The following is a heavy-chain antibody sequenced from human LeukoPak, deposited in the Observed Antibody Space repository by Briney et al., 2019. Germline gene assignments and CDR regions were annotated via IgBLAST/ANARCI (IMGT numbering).Heavy chain of an antibody. J-gene: IGHJ1*01. CDR2: IIPIFGTA. V-gene: IGHV1-69*05. Sequence: GSSVKVSCKASGGTFSSYAISWVRQAPGQGLEWMGGIIPIFGTANYAQKFQCRVTINTDESTTTDYLELSRLRSEDTAVYYCARSSYYYDSSGYPVLDYFQHWGQGTLVTVSS. CDR1: GGTFSSYA. CDR3: ARSSYYYDSSGYPVLDYFQH. D-gene: IGHD3-22*01.